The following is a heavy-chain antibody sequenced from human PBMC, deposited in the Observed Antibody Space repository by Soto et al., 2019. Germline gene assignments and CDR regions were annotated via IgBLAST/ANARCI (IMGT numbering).Heavy chain of an antibody. Sequence: SETLSLTCTVSGGSISSSSYYWGWIRQPPGKGLEWIGSIYYSGSTYYNPSLKSRVTISVDTSKNQFSLKLSSVTAADTAVYYCARLLPPAQYYYDSSGYYDYWGQGTLVTVSS. CDR3: ARLLPPAQYYYDSSGYYDY. J-gene: IGHJ4*02. V-gene: IGHV4-39*01. CDR1: GGSISSSSYY. D-gene: IGHD3-22*01. CDR2: IYYSGST.